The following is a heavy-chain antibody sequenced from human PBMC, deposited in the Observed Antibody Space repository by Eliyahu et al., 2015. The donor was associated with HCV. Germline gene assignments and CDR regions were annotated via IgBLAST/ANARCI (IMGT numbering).Heavy chain of an antibody. CDR3: TTDPLWQLELRYYYYGMDV. D-gene: IGHD1-7*01. CDR2: IKSKTDGGTT. CDR1: GFTFSNAW. J-gene: IGHJ6*02. Sequence: EVQLVESGGGLVKPGGSLRLSCAASGFTFSNAWMSWVRQAPGKGLEWVGRIKSKTDGGTTDYAAPVKGRFTISRDDSKNTLYLQMNSLKTEDTAVYYCTTDPLWQLELRYYYYGMDVWGQGTTVTVSS. V-gene: IGHV3-15*01.